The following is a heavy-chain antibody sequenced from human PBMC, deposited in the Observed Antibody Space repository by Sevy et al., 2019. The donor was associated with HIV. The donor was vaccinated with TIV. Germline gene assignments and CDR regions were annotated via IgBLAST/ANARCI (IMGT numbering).Heavy chain of an antibody. CDR1: GYTFTGYY. D-gene: IGHD3-22*01. CDR2: LNPKSGGT. V-gene: IGHV1-2*02. Sequence: ASVKVSCKASGYTFTGYYMHWVRQAPGQGLEWMGWLNPKSGGTYFEQKFQGRVTMTMDTSISTAYMELSGLRFDDTAVYFCARRGRYNDSSGYYFDYWGQGSLVTVSS. CDR3: ARRGRYNDSSGYYFDY. J-gene: IGHJ4*02.